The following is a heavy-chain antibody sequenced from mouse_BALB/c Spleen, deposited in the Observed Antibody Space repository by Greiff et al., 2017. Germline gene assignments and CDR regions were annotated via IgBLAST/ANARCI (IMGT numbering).Heavy chain of an antibody. J-gene: IGHJ4*01. CDR1: EYEFPSHD. D-gene: IGHD1-1*02. Sequence: DVKLVESGGGLVQPGESLKLSCESNEYEFPSHDMSWVRKTPDKRLELVAAINSDGGSTYYPDTMERRFIISRDNTKKTLYLQMSSLRSDDTALYYCARHRYDYYAMDYWGQGTSVTVAS. CDR3: ARHRYDYYAMDY. CDR2: INSDGGST. V-gene: IGHV5-2*01.